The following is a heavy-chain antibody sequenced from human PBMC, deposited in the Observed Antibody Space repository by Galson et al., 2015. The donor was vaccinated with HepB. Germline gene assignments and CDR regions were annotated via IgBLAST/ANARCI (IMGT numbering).Heavy chain of an antibody. V-gene: IGHV1-24*01. CDR2: FDPEDGET. D-gene: IGHD2-15*01. CDR1: GYTLTELS. J-gene: IGHJ4*02. CDR3: ATGLGWVVAAGPDY. Sequence: SVKVSCKVSGYTLTELSMHWVRQAPGKGLEWIGGFDPEDGETIYAQKFQGRVTMTEDTSTDTAYMELSSLRSEDTAVYYCATGLGWVVAAGPDYWGQGTLVTVSS.